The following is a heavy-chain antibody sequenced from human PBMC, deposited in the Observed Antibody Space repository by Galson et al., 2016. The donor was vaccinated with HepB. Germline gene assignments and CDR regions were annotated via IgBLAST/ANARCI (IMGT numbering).Heavy chain of an antibody. CDR1: GFTFSTHE. Sequence: SLRLSCAASGFTFSTHEMNWVRQAPGKGLEWVSFITWSGTIVHYAESVKGRFTIPRDNDQNLLYLQMNSLRVDDTAVYYCTRRWLRSDDYWGQGTLVTVSS. D-gene: IGHD4-23*01. J-gene: IGHJ4*02. CDR2: ITWSGTIV. CDR3: TRRWLRSDDY. V-gene: IGHV3-48*03.